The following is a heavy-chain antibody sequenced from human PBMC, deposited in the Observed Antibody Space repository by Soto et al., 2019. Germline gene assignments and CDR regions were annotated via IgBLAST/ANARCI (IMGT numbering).Heavy chain of an antibody. D-gene: IGHD6-19*01. J-gene: IGHJ6*02. CDR1: GYTLTELS. CDR2: FDPEDGET. CDR3: ATDYSGYSSGWYFLDGMDV. V-gene: IGHV1-24*01. Sequence: VASVKVSCKVSGYTLTELSMHWVRQAPGKGLEWMGGFDPEDGETIYAQKFQGRVTMTEDTSTDTAYMELSSLRSEDTAVYYCATDYSGYSSGWYFLDGMDVWGQGTTDTVSS.